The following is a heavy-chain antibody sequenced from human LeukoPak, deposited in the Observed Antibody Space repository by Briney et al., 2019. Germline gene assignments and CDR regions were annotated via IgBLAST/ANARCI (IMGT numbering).Heavy chain of an antibody. CDR3: ARHRGSIFEGYMDV. J-gene: IGHJ6*03. Sequence: GGSLTLSCAASGFTFSSYGMHWVRQAPGKGLEWVAIIFSNGVNRYYADSLKGRSTISRDTSKNTLFLEMESLRTEDTAVYYCARHRGSIFEGYMDVWGKGTTVTVSS. CDR2: IFSNGVNR. D-gene: IGHD3-9*01. V-gene: IGHV3-33*01. CDR1: GFTFSSYG.